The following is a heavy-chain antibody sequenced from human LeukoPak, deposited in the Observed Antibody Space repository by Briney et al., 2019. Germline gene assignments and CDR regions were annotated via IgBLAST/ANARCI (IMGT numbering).Heavy chain of an antibody. CDR3: ARINCSSTRCYAEDNWFDP. CDR2: MNPNSGNT. V-gene: IGHV1-8*01. J-gene: IGHJ5*02. CDR1: GYTFTSYD. D-gene: IGHD2-2*01. Sequence: ASVKVSCTASGYTFTSYDINWVRQATGQGLEWMGWMNPNSGNTGYAQKFQGRVTMTRNTSISTAYMELSSLRSEDTAVYYCARINCSSTRCYAEDNWFDPWGQGTLVTVSS.